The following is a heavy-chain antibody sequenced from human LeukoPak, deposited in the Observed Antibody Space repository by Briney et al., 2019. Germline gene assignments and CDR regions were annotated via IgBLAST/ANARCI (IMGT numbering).Heavy chain of an antibody. Sequence: SETLSLTCAVSGGSISSSNWWSWVRQPPGKGLEWIGEIYHSGSTNYNPSLKSRVTISVDKSKNQFSLKLSSVTAADTAVYYCARNSAPSKGSRYAFDIWGQGTMVTVSS. CDR1: GGSISSSNW. V-gene: IGHV4-4*02. CDR3: ARNSAPSKGSRYAFDI. CDR2: IYHSGST. J-gene: IGHJ3*02. D-gene: IGHD3-10*01.